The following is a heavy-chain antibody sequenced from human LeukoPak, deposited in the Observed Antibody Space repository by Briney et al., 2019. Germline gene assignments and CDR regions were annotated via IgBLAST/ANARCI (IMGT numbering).Heavy chain of an antibody. CDR2: IYYSGST. CDR3: FGYSYGWLYYFDY. J-gene: IGHJ4*02. CDR1: GGSISSYY. V-gene: IGHV4-59*01. Sequence: SETLSLTCTVSGGSISSYYWSWIRQPPGKGLEWIGYIYYSGSTNYNPSLKSRVTTSVDTSKNQFSLKLSSVTAADTAVYYCFGYSYGWLYYFDYWGQGTLVTVSS. D-gene: IGHD5-18*01.